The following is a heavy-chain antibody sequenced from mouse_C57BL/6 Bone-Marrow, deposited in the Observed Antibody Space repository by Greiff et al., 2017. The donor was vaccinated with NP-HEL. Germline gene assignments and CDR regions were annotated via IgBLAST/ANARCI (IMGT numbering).Heavy chain of an antibody. J-gene: IGHJ1*03. CDR2: INPNNGGT. Sequence: VQLQQSGPELVKPGASVKIPCKASGYTFTDYNMDWVKQSHGKSLEWIGDINPNNGGTIYNQKFKGKATLTVDKSSSTAYMELRSLTSEDTAVYYCARSREWLRRGGNWYFDVWGTGTTVTVSS. D-gene: IGHD2-2*01. V-gene: IGHV1-18*01. CDR3: ARSREWLRRGGNWYFDV. CDR1: GYTFTDYN.